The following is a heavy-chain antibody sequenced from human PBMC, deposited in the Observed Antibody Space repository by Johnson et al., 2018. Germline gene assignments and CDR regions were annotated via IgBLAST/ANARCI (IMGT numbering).Heavy chain of an antibody. CDR2: IWYDGSNK. CDR3: ARARSWGIQLYYYYYGMDV. CDR1: GFTFSSYG. D-gene: IGHD5-18*01. J-gene: IGHJ6*02. V-gene: IGHV3-33*01. Sequence: VQLVETGGGVVQPGRSLRLPCAASGFTFSSYGMHWVRQAPGKGLEWVAVIWYDGSNKYYADSVTGRFTISRDNSKNTLYLQMNSLRAEDTAVYYCARARSWGIQLYYYYYGMDVWGQGTTVTVSS.